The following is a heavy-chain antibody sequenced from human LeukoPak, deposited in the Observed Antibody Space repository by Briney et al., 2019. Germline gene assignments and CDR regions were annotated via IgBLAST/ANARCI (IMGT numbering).Heavy chain of an antibody. CDR2: IYYSGTT. Sequence: SETLSLTCTVSGGSMSPYHWGWIRQPPGKGLEWIGSIYYSGTTYYNPSLKSRVTISADTSKNQFSLKLSSVTAADTAVYYCAGGRSSVLGYWGQGTLVTVSS. D-gene: IGHD6-19*01. V-gene: IGHV4-59*05. CDR3: AGGRSSVLGY. J-gene: IGHJ4*02. CDR1: GGSMSPYH.